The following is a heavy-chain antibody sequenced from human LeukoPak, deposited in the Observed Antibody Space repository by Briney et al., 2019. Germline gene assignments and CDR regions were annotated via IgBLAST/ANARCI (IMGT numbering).Heavy chain of an antibody. J-gene: IGHJ4*02. CDR2: ISSSGSTI. CDR1: GFTFSDYY. Sequence: GGSLRLSCAASGFTFSDYYMSWIRQAPGKGLEWVSYISSSGSTIYYADSVQGRFTISRDNAKNSLYLQMNSLRAEDTAVYYCARPRMKYYYDSSGYYDYWGQGTLVTVSS. V-gene: IGHV3-11*04. D-gene: IGHD3-22*01. CDR3: ARPRMKYYYDSSGYYDY.